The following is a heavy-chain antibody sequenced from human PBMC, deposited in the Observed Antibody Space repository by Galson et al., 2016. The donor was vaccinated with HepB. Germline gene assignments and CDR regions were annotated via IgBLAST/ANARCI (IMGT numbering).Heavy chain of an antibody. J-gene: IGHJ3*02. D-gene: IGHD3-22*01. Sequence: TLSLTCTVSGGSISSGAYYWAWIRQHPGQGLECIGYIHYTGGTYSNPSPKSRVTISLDTSKNQFSLNLTSVTAADTAVYYCARGYYDTTGHYYGRAFDIWGQGTVVTVSS. CDR3: ARGYYDTTGHYYGRAFDI. V-gene: IGHV4-31*03. CDR2: IHYTGGT. CDR1: GGSISSGAYY.